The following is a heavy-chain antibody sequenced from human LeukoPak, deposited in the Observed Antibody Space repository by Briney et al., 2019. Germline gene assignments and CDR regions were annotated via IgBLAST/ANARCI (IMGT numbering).Heavy chain of an antibody. CDR3: ARVRGYSGYGVDY. Sequence: PSETLSLTCTVSGGSISSGDYYWSWIRQPPGKGLEWIGYIYYSGSTYYNPSLKSRVTISVDTSKDQFSLKLSFVTAADTAVYYCARVRGYSGYGVDYWGQGTLVTVSS. V-gene: IGHV4-30-4*08. CDR1: GGSISSGDYY. D-gene: IGHD5-12*01. J-gene: IGHJ4*02. CDR2: IYYSGST.